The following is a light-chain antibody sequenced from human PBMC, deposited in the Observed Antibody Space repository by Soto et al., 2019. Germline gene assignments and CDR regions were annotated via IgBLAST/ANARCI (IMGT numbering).Light chain of an antibody. Sequence: QSVLTQPASVSRSPGQSITISCTGTSSDAGGYNYVSWYQSHPGEAPKLIIYDVSNRPSGVSDRFSGSKSGNTASLTISGLQAEDEADYYCSSYTGSISYVFGTGTKVTVL. J-gene: IGLJ1*01. V-gene: IGLV2-14*03. CDR3: SSYTGSISYV. CDR1: SSDAGGYNY. CDR2: DVS.